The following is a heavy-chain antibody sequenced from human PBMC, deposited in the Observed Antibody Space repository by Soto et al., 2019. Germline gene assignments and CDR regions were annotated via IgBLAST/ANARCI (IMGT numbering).Heavy chain of an antibody. CDR3: AGSTGGGGDNYYYYYGMDV. Sequence: QVQLVESGGGLVKPGGSLRLSCAASGFTFSDYYMSWIRQAPGKGLEWVSYISSSGSTIYYADSVKGRFTISRDNAKKSLFLQMNSLRAEGTAVYYCAGSTGGGGDNYYYYYGMDVWGQGTTVTVSS. J-gene: IGHJ6*02. CDR1: GFTFSDYY. D-gene: IGHD3-16*01. CDR2: ISSSGSTI. V-gene: IGHV3-11*01.